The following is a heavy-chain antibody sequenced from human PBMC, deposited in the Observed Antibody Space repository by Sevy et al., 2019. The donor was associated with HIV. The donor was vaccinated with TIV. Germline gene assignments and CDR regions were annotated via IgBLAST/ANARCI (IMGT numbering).Heavy chain of an antibody. CDR3: ARHVYYYDSSGYCSIDS. V-gene: IGHV5-51*01. D-gene: IGHD3-22*01. J-gene: IGHJ4*02. CDR2: IYPGDSNT. CDR1: GYSFTKFW. Sequence: GESLKISCKGSGYSFTKFWIGWARQMPGKGLEWMGIIYPGDSNTRYSPSFQGQVTISADKSISTAYLQWSGLKASDTAMYYCARHVYYYDSSGYCSIDSWGQGTPVTVSS.